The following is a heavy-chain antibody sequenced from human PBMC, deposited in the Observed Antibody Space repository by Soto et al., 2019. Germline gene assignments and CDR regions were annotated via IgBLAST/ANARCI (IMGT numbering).Heavy chain of an antibody. CDR2: INHSGST. Sequence: SETLSLTCAVYGGSFSGYYWSWIRQPPGKGLEWIGEINHSGSTNYNPSLKSRVTISVDTSKNQFSLKLSSVTAADTAVYYCASPRGRYCSGGSCYYYYYGMDVWGQGTTVTVSS. CDR1: GGSFSGYY. D-gene: IGHD2-15*01. V-gene: IGHV4-34*01. CDR3: ASPRGRYCSGGSCYYYYYGMDV. J-gene: IGHJ6*02.